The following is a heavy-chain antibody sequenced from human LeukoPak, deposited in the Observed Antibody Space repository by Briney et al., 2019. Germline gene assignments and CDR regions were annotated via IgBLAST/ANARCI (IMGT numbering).Heavy chain of an antibody. CDR1: GGSISSYG. Sequence: SLKVSCKASGGSISSYGISWVRQAPGQGLEWMGRIISVFGTANYAQKFQDRVTITADIASNTAYMELTSLTSEDTAVYFCAKQGEIRQDYYMDVWGNGTTVTVSS. CDR2: IISVFGTA. D-gene: IGHD1/OR15-1a*01. CDR3: AKQGEIRQDYYMDV. J-gene: IGHJ6*03. V-gene: IGHV1-69*06.